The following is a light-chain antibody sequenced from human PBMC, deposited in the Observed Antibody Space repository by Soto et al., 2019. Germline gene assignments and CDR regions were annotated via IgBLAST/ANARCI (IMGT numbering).Light chain of an antibody. Sequence: EIVLTQSPATLSLSPGEGATLSCRACQNISNYLAWYQQKPGQAPRLLIYDTSNRATGIPARFSGSGSGTDFTLTISSLETEDLAVYYCLQRSNWPRTFGQGTKVEIK. CDR1: QNISNY. CDR3: LQRSNWPRT. J-gene: IGKJ1*01. CDR2: DTS. V-gene: IGKV3-11*01.